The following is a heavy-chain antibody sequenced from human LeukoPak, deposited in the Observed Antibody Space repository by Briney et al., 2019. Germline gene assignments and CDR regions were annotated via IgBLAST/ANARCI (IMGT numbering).Heavy chain of an antibody. J-gene: IGHJ6*03. CDR1: GYSFTSYW. Sequence: GESLKISCKGSGYSFTSYWIGWVRQMPGKGLEWMGIIDPGDSDTRYSPSFQGQVTISADKSISTAYLQWSSLKASDTAMYYCARQLREQLGYYYYYYMDVWGKGTTVTVSS. CDR3: ARQLREQLGYYYYYYMDV. CDR2: IDPGDSDT. V-gene: IGHV5-51*01. D-gene: IGHD6-6*01.